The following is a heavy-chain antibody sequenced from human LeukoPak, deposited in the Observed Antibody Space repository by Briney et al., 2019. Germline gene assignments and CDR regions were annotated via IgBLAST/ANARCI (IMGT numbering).Heavy chain of an antibody. D-gene: IGHD2-15*01. CDR3: ARRIVVVVAATQWFDP. CDR1: GYSISSGYY. CDR2: INHSGST. J-gene: IGHJ5*02. V-gene: IGHV4-38-2*02. Sequence: SETLSLTCTVSGYSISSGYYWSWIRQPPGKGLEWIGEINHSGSTNYNPSLKSRVTISVDTSKNQFSLKLSSVTAADTAVYYCARRIVVVVAATQWFDPWGQGTLVTVSS.